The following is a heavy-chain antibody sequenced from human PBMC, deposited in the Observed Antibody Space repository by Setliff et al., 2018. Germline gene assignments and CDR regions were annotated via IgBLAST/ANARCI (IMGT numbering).Heavy chain of an antibody. CDR2: IYYSGST. CDR1: GGSISSHY. CDR3: ERGRGDCGGGDCYGGVNWFDP. Sequence: SETLSLTCTVSGGSISSHYWSWIRQPPGKGLEWIGSIYYSGSTNYNPCLKSRVTIPLDKSKTQFSLKLSSVTAADTAVYYCERGRGDCGGGDCYGGVNWFDPWGQGTLVTVSS. D-gene: IGHD2-21*02. V-gene: IGHV4-59*11. J-gene: IGHJ5*02.